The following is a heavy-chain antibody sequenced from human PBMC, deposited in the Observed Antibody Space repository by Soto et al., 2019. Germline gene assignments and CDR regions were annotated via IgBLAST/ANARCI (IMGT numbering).Heavy chain of an antibody. CDR3: AADPTYYYGSGSYIDAFDM. CDR2: IVVGSGNT. V-gene: IGHV1-58*01. J-gene: IGHJ3*02. CDR1: GFTFTSSA. D-gene: IGHD3-10*01. Sequence: ASVKVSCKASGFTFTSSAVQWVRQARGQRLEWIGWIVVGSGNTNYAQKFQERVTITRDMSTSTAYTELSSLRSEDTAVYYCAADPTYYYGSGSYIDAFDMWGEGTMVTVSS.